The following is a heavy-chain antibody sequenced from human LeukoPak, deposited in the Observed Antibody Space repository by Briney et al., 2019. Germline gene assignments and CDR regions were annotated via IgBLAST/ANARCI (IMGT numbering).Heavy chain of an antibody. V-gene: IGHV3-30*02. CDR1: GFTFNTYG. CDR3: AKDHRPYSSNVFDY. D-gene: IGHD4-11*01. Sequence: PGGSLRLSCAASGFTFNTYGMHWVRQAPGKGLEWVAFIQYDESNKFYADSVKGRFTISRDNSNNTVYLQVNSLRTEDTAVYYCAKDHRPYSSNVFDYWGQGTLVTVSS. J-gene: IGHJ4*02. CDR2: IQYDESNK.